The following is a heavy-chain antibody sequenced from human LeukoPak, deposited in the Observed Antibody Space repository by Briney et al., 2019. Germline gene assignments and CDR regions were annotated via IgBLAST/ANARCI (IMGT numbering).Heavy chain of an antibody. Sequence: GGSLRLSCAASGFTFDDHGMSWVRQAPGKGLEWVSYISSSGSTIYYADSVKGRFAISRDNAKNSLYLQMNSLRAEDTAVYYCAELGITMIGGVWGKGTTVTISS. CDR2: ISSSGSTI. V-gene: IGHV3-48*03. CDR1: GFTFDDHG. D-gene: IGHD3-10*02. CDR3: AELGITMIGGV. J-gene: IGHJ6*04.